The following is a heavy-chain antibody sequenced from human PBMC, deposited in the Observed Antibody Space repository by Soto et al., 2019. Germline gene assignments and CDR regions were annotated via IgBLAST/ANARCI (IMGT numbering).Heavy chain of an antibody. CDR2: ARNKANSYTT. CDR1: GFTFSDHR. V-gene: IGHV3-72*01. D-gene: IGHD2-8*01. CDR3: ARLMGTSFDF. J-gene: IGHJ4*02. Sequence: GGSLRLSCAASGFTFSDHRMDWVRQAPGKGLEWVGRARNKANSYTTAYAASVKGRFTISRDDSKNSLSLQMNSLKTEDTAVYFCARLMGTSFDFWGQGTMVTVSS.